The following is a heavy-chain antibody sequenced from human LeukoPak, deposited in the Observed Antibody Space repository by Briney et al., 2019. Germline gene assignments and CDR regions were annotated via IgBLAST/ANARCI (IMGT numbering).Heavy chain of an antibody. CDR3: AKTLIVLRGYSYEPDY. D-gene: IGHD5-18*01. Sequence: GGSLRLSCAASGFTFSSYGMHWVRQAPGKGLEWVAVIWYDGSNKYYADSVKGRFTISRDNSKNTLYLQMNSLRAEDTAVYYCAKTLIVLRGYSYEPDYWGQGTLVTVSS. V-gene: IGHV3-33*06. CDR2: IWYDGSNK. J-gene: IGHJ4*02. CDR1: GFTFSSYG.